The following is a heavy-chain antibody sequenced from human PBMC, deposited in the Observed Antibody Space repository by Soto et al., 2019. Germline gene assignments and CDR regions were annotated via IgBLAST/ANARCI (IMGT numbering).Heavy chain of an antibody. CDR3: AKGRTGYSTTEPLDY. CDR2: ISGSARST. CDR1: GFTFNNYA. Sequence: EVQLLESGGGLVQPGGSLRLSCTASGFTFNNYAMSWVRQAPGQGLDWVSTISGSARSTYYADSVKGRFTSSRDNSKKTVYLQTYSLRAEDTAVYYCAKGRTGYSTTEPLDYWGQGTLVTVSS. D-gene: IGHD1-26*01. V-gene: IGHV3-23*01. J-gene: IGHJ4*02.